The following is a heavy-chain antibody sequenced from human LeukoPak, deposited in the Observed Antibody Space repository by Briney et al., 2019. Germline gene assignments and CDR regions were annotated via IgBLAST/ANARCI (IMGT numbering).Heavy chain of an antibody. CDR3: ASREQWLKDVYFDY. D-gene: IGHD6-19*01. CDR2: INHSGGT. Sequence: PSETLSLTCAVYGGSFSGYYWSWIRQPPGKGLEWIGEINHSGGTNYNPSLKSRVTISVDTSKNQFPLKLSSVTAADTAVYYCASREQWLKDVYFDYWGQGTLVTVSS. J-gene: IGHJ4*02. V-gene: IGHV4-34*01. CDR1: GGSFSGYY.